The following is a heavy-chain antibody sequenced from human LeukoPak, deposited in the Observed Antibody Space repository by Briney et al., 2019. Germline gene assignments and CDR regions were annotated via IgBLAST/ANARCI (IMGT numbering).Heavy chain of an antibody. CDR3: AKEYDSGGYGAYFDY. CDR2: ISSDGGTK. Sequence: QLGGSLRLSCTASKFTFSNYGMQWVRQAPGKGLEWVAVISSDGGTKYYADSVKGRFTLSRDNSRNTLDLQMNSLGPEDTAVYYCAKEYDSGGYGAYFDYWGQGTLVTVSS. CDR1: KFTFSNYG. J-gene: IGHJ4*02. V-gene: IGHV3-30*18. D-gene: IGHD3-10*01.